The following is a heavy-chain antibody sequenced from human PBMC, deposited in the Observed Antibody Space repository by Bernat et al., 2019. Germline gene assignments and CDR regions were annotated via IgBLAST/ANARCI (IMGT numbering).Heavy chain of an antibody. V-gene: IGHV4-39*01. CDR2: SYYGGST. CDR3: ARRTRGGYNWYFDY. D-gene: IGHD5-24*01. CDR1: VGSISSSNYC. J-gene: IGHJ4*02. Sequence: QVQLQESGPGLVKPSETLSLTCSVSVGSISSSNYCWGWIRQSPGKGLEWIGNSYYGGSTHYNPSLKSRVIISVDASKNQFSLELSSVTAADTALYYCARRTRGGYNWYFDYWGQGILVTVSS.